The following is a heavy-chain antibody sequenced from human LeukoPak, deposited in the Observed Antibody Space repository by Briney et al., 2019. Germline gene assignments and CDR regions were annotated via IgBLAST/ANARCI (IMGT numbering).Heavy chain of an antibody. CDR2: IKKDGSEE. V-gene: IGHV3-7*01. CDR3: VRVDESSAYRPTEY. CDR1: GFSFSNYW. Sequence: GGSLRLSCAACGFSFSNYWMSWVRQAPGEGLEWVADIKKDGSEENYVDSVKGRFIISRDNAKNSLYLQMNSLRADDTAVYFCVRVDESSAYRPTEYWGQGTLVTVST. D-gene: IGHD3-22*01. J-gene: IGHJ4*02.